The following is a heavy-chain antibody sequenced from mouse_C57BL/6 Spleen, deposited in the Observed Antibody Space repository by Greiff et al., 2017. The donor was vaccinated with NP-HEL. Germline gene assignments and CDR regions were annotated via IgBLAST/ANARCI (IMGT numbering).Heavy chain of an antibody. V-gene: IGHV1-82*01. J-gene: IGHJ4*01. CDR2: IYPGDGDT. CDR1: GYAFSSSW. CDR3: GRTVVADYAMDY. D-gene: IGHD1-1*01. Sequence: QVQLQQSGPELVKPGASVKISCKASGYAFSSSWMNWVKQRPGKGLEWIGRIYPGDGDTNYNGKFKGKATLTADKSSSTAYMQLSSLTSEDSAVYFCGRTVVADYAMDYWGQGTSVTVSS.